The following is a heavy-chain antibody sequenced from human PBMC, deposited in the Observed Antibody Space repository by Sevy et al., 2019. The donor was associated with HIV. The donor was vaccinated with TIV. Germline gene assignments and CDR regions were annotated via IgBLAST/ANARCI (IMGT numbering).Heavy chain of an antibody. CDR2: TSSSGSYI. J-gene: IGHJ4*02. Sequence: GGSLRLSCAVSGFNFSNYSMDWVRQAPGKGLEWVSSTSSSGSYIYYSDSLKGRITISRDNAKNSVYLQMNSLRAEDTAVYYCASQFDYWGQGTLVTVSS. V-gene: IGHV3-21*01. CDR3: ASQFDY. CDR1: GFNFSNYS.